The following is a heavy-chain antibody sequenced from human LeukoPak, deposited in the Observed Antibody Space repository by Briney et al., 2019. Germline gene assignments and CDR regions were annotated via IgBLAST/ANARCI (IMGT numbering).Heavy chain of an antibody. CDR2: FSGSGGST. D-gene: IGHD2-2*03. J-gene: IGHJ4*02. Sequence: GGSLRLSCAASGFTFSSHAMSWVRQAPGKGLEWVSAFSGSGGSTYYADSVKGRFTISRDNSKNTLYLQMNSLRAEDTAVYYCAKVANGYCSSTSCALPFDYWGQGTLVTVSS. V-gene: IGHV3-23*01. CDR1: GFTFSSHA. CDR3: AKVANGYCSSTSCALPFDY.